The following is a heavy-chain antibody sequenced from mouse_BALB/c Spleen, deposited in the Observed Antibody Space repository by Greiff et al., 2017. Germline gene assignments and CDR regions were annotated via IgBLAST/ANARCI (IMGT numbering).Heavy chain of an antibody. CDR1: GYTFTDYV. CDR3: LNSLLRPYYYAMDY. V-gene: IGHV1-77*01. Sequence: QVQLKQSGPELVKPGASVKMSCKASGYTFTDYVISWVMQRTGQGLEWIGEIYPGSGSTYYNEKFKGKATLTADKSSNTAYMQLSRLTSEDSAVYFCLNSLLRPYYYAMDYWGQGTSVNVAA. D-gene: IGHD1-2*01. J-gene: IGHJ4*01. CDR2: IYPGSGST.